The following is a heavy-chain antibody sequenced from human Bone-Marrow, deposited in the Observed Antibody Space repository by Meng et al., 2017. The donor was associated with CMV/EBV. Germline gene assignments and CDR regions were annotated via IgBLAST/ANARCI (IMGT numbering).Heavy chain of an antibody. CDR3: ARDYVDYDYVWGSYREYYFDY. V-gene: IGHV4-59*01. CDR2: IYYSGST. D-gene: IGHD3-16*02. Sequence: GSMRLSCTVSGGSISSYYWSWIRQPPGKGLEWIGYIYYSGSTNYNPSLKSRVTISVDTSKNQFSLKLSSVTAEDTAVYYCARDYVDYDYVWGSYREYYFDYWGQGTLVTVSS. CDR1: GGSISSYY. J-gene: IGHJ4*02.